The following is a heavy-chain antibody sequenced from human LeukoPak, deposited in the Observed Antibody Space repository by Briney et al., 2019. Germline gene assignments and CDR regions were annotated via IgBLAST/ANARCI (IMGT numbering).Heavy chain of an antibody. Sequence: RASVKVSCKASGYTLTSYGISWVRQAPGQGLEWMGWISAYNGNTNYAQKLQGRATMTTDTSTSTAYMELRSLRSDDTAVYYCARDKGYCSSTSCFDAFDIWGQGTMVTVSS. J-gene: IGHJ3*02. CDR2: ISAYNGNT. CDR1: GYTLTSYG. D-gene: IGHD2-2*01. V-gene: IGHV1-18*01. CDR3: ARDKGYCSSTSCFDAFDI.